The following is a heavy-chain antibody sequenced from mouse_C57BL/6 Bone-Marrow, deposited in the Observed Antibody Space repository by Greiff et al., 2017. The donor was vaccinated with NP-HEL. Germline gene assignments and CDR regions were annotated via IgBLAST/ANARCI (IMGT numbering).Heavy chain of an antibody. D-gene: IGHD3-2*02. CDR3: ASHSSGYYYAMDY. V-gene: IGHV1-7*01. Sequence: QVQLQQSGAELAKPGASVKLSCKASGYTFTSYWMHWVKQRPGQGLEWIGYINPSSGYTKYNQKFKDTATLTADKSSSTAYMQLSSLTYEDSAVYYCASHSSGYYYAMDYWGQGTSVTVSS. J-gene: IGHJ4*01. CDR2: INPSSGYT. CDR1: GYTFTSYW.